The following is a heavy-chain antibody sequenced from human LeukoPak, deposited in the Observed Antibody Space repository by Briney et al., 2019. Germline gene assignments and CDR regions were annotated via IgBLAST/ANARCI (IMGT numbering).Heavy chain of an antibody. CDR3: ARVSPPSNDYSWFDP. J-gene: IGHJ5*02. CDR2: INHSGST. Sequence: PSETLSLTCAVYGGSFSGYYWSWIRQPPGKGLEWIGEINHSGSTNYNPSLKSRVTISVDTSKNQFSLKLSSVTAADTAVYYCARVSPPSNDYSWFDPWGRGTLVTVSS. V-gene: IGHV4-34*01. CDR1: GGSFSGYY. D-gene: IGHD1-1*01.